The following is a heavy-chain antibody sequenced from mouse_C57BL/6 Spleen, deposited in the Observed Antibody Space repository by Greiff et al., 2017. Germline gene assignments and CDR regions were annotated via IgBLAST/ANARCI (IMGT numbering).Heavy chain of an antibody. V-gene: IGHV1-82*01. Sequence: QVQLQQSGPELVKPGASVKISCKASGYAFSSSWMNWVKQRPGKGLEWIGRIYPGDGDTNYNGKFKGKATLTADKSSSTAYMQLSSLTAEDSAVYFCARSYYDPVGCAYWGQGTLVTVSA. CDR1: GYAFSSSW. CDR2: IYPGDGDT. J-gene: IGHJ3*01. D-gene: IGHD2-4*01. CDR3: ARSYYDPVGCAY.